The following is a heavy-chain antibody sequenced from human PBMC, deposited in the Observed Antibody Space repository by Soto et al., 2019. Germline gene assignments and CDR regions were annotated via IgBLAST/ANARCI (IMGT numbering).Heavy chain of an antibody. J-gene: IGHJ6*02. CDR3: ARDGREAPGMDV. V-gene: IGHV4-59*11. CDR1: GGSISSHY. D-gene: IGHD1-26*01. CDR2: IYYRGST. Sequence: PSETLSLTCTVSGGSISSHYWSWVRQAPGKGLEWIGHIYYRGSTNYNPSLRSRSTISVDTSKNQFSLKLNSVTTADAAVYYCARDGREAPGMDVWGQGTKVTVSS.